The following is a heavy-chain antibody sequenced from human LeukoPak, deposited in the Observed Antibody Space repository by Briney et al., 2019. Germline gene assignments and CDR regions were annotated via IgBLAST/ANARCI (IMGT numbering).Heavy chain of an antibody. D-gene: IGHD2-15*01. CDR2: MNPNSGNT. Sequence: ASVNVSCKGSGYKFISYAMNWVRQAPGQGLEWMGWMNPNSGNTGYAQKFQGRVTITRNTSISTAYMELSSLRSEDTAVYYCARGGYCSSSSCYGVTWFDPWGQGTLVTVSS. CDR1: GYKFISYA. V-gene: IGHV1-8*01. CDR3: ARGGYCSSSSCYGVTWFDP. J-gene: IGHJ5*02.